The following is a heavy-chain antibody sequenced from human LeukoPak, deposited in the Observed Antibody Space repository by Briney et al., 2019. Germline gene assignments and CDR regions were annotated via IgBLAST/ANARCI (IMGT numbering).Heavy chain of an antibody. J-gene: IGHJ3*02. V-gene: IGHV3-23*01. Sequence: GGSLRLSCAASGFTFSNYAMNWVRQAPGKGLEWVSVISYSGGNTYYGDSAKGRFTISRDNSKNTLYLQMSSLRAEDTAVYYCAKSHSGVNDAFEIWGLGTMVTVSS. CDR3: AKSHSGVNDAFEI. CDR2: ISYSGGNT. D-gene: IGHD1-26*01. CDR1: GFTFSNYA.